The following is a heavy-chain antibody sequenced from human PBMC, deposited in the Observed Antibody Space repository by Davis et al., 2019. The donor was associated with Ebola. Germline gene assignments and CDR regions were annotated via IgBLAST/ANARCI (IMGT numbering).Heavy chain of an antibody. J-gene: IGHJ4*02. Sequence: GGSLRLSCAASGFTFSSYWMGWVRQAPGKGLEWVANIKQDGSEKYYVDSVKGRFTISRDNAKNSLYLQMNSLRAEDTAVYYCARDNDYIWGSYRYDYWGQGTLATVSS. CDR3: ARDNDYIWGSYRYDY. CDR1: GFTFSSYW. CDR2: IKQDGSEK. D-gene: IGHD3-16*02. V-gene: IGHV3-7*01.